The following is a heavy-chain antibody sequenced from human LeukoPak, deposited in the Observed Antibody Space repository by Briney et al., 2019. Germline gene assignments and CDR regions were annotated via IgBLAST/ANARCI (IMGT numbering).Heavy chain of an antibody. CDR2: VRYDGINI. V-gene: IGHV3-30*02. D-gene: IGHD6-6*01. Sequence: PGGPLTLSCGASGFTFSNFGMQWARQAPGKGREWLTYVRYDGINIHYSGSVRGRFTVSRDDSKSTLYLQMNSLRPDDTAIYYCARDRGGLYKRQLVHGGWFDPWGQGTLVSVSS. J-gene: IGHJ5*02. CDR3: ARDRGGLYKRQLVHGGWFDP. CDR1: GFTFSNFG.